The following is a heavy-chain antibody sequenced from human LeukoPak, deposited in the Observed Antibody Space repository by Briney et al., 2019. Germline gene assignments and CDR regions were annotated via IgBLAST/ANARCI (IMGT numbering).Heavy chain of an antibody. Sequence: GGSPRLSCAASGFTFSSYAMHWVRQAPGKGLEWVAVISYDGSNKYYADSVKGRFTISRDNSKNTLYLQMNSLRAEDTAVYYCAREGGGSQGYYYYGMDVWGQGTTVTVSS. D-gene: IGHD5-24*01. CDR2: ISYDGSNK. CDR1: GFTFSSYA. V-gene: IGHV3-30*04. J-gene: IGHJ6*02. CDR3: AREGGGSQGYYYYGMDV.